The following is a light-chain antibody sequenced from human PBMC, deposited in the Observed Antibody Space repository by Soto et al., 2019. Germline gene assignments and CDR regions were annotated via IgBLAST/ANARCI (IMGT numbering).Light chain of an antibody. CDR3: QQGYCPPFT. V-gene: IGKV1-39*01. CDR1: QNIDTY. J-gene: IGKJ4*01. CDR2: AAS. Sequence: DIPMTQSPSSLSASVGDRVTITCRASQNIDTYLNWYQQKSGKAPHLLIYAASTLQSGVPSRFSGSGSRTDFTLTTSILQPADVATYSCQQGYCPPFTFGGGAKVEIK.